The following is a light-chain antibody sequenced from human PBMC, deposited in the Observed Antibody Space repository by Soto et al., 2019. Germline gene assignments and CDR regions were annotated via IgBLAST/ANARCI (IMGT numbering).Light chain of an antibody. CDR2: DND. J-gene: IGLJ2*01. Sequence: QSVLMQPPSVSAAPGQKVTISCSGSSSNIGPNYVSWYQQLPGTAPKLLICDNDKRPSGIPDRFSGSKSGTSATLGITGLRTGDEADYYCGTWDSSLSVVVFGGGTKLTVL. CDR1: SSNIGPNY. CDR3: GTWDSSLSVVV. V-gene: IGLV1-51*01.